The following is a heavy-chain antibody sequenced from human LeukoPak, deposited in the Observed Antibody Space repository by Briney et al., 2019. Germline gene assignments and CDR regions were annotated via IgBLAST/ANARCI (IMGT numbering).Heavy chain of an antibody. CDR1: VYTYRNYG. CDR2: ISYDGSNK. V-gene: IGHV3-30*18. Sequence: GGSLSLLCATSVYTYRNYGMHGVRQAPGKGLEWVAVISYDGSNKYYADSVKGRFTISRDNSKNTLYLQMNSLRAEDTAVYYCEEDSIVAAKSFDYWGEGTLVTVSS. D-gene: IGHD5-12*01. J-gene: IGHJ4*02. CDR3: EEDSIVAAKSFDY.